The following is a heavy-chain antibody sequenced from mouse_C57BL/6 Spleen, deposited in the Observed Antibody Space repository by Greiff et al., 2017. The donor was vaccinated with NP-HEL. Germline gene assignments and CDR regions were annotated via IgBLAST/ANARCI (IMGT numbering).Heavy chain of an antibody. CDR2: ISYDGSN. D-gene: IGHD2-3*01. Sequence: EVQLQESGPGLVKPSQSLSLTCSVTGYSITSGYYWNWIRQFPGNKLEWMGYISYDGSNNYNPSLKNRISITRDTSKNQFFLKLNSVTTEDTATYYCARVWLLRDYAMDYWGQGTSVTVSS. CDR3: ARVWLLRDYAMDY. J-gene: IGHJ4*01. V-gene: IGHV3-6*01. CDR1: GYSITSGYY.